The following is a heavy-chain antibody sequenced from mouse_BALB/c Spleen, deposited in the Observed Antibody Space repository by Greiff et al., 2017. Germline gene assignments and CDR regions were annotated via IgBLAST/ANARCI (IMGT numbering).Heavy chain of an antibody. CDR1: GFNIKDTY. CDR3: ARSYYGNYDWYFDV. CDR2: IDPANGNT. D-gene: IGHD2-1*01. Sequence: VQLKESGAELVKPGASVKLSCTASGFNIKDTYMHWVKQRPEQGLEWIGRIDPANGNTKYDPKFQGKATITADTSSNTAYLQLSSLTSEDTAVYYCARSYYGNYDWYFDVWGAGTTVTVSS. J-gene: IGHJ1*01. V-gene: IGHV14-3*02.